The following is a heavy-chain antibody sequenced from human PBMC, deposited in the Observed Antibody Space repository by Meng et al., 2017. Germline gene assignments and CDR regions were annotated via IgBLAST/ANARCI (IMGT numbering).Heavy chain of an antibody. V-gene: IGHV1-8*01. J-gene: IGHJ4*02. CDR2: VNPINGKT. D-gene: IGHD4-11*01. Sequence: QVQPVQSGAGVKKPGASVKVSCKPSGYLFTSYDINWIRQAPGQGLEWMGWVNPINGKTGYAQKFQGRLTMTRDTSIRTAYMELSSLKSEDTAIYYCARGGDYSSWDYWGQGTLVTVSS. CDR3: ARGGDYSSWDY. CDR1: GYLFTSYD.